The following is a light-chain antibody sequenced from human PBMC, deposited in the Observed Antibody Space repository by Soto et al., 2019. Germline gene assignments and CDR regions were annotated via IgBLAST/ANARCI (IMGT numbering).Light chain of an antibody. Sequence: QSALTQPRSVSGSPGQSVTISCTGTSSDVGGYNYVSWYQQHPGKAPKLMIYDVTKRPSGVPDRFSGSKSGNTASLTISGLQAEYEADYYYCSYAGSNTWVFGGGTKLTVL. J-gene: IGLJ3*02. V-gene: IGLV2-11*01. CDR3: CSYAGSNTWV. CDR2: DVT. CDR1: SSDVGGYNY.